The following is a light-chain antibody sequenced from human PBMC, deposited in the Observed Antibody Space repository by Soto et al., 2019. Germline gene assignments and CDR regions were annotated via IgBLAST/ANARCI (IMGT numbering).Light chain of an antibody. CDR1: QTISSW. J-gene: IGKJ5*01. CDR2: AAS. V-gene: IGKV1-5*01. CDR3: QQYYSYPIT. Sequence: QMTHSRCTLVGPVRARVHITCPASQTISSWLAWYQQKPGKAPKLLIYAASTLQSGVPSRFSGSGSGTDFTLTISCLQSEDFATYYCQQYYSYPITFGQGTRLQIK.